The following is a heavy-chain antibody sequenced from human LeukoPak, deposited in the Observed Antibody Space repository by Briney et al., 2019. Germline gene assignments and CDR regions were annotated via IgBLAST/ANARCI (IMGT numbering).Heavy chain of an antibody. CDR1: GGSISSYY. Sequence: PSETLSLTCTVSGGSISSYYWSWIRQPPGKGLEWIGYIYYSGSTNYNPSLKSRVTISVDTSKNQFSLKLSSVTAADTAVYYCARGGHYDFWSGYRWGQGTLVTVSS. V-gene: IGHV4-59*01. J-gene: IGHJ5*02. CDR3: ARGGHYDFWSGYR. D-gene: IGHD3-3*01. CDR2: IYYSGST.